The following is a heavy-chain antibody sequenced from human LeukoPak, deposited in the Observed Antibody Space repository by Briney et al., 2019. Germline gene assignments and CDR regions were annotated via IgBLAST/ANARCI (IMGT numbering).Heavy chain of an antibody. CDR2: IYYSGST. D-gene: IGHD6-13*01. J-gene: IGHJ6*02. CDR3: ARDLVPDSSPHYYYGMDV. Sequence: SETLYLTCTVSGGSISSSSYYWGWIRQPPGKGLEWIGSIYYSGSTYYNPSLKSRVTISVDTSKNQFSLKLSSVTAADTAVYYCARDLVPDSSPHYYYGMDVWGQGTTVTVSS. CDR1: GGSISSSSYY. V-gene: IGHV4-39*07.